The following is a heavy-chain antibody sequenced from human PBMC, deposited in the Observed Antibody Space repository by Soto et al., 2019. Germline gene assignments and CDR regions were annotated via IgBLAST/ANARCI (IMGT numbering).Heavy chain of an antibody. CDR3: VRGRSFEFASSPPPTFGP. Sequence: QLVASGGGLVQPGGSLRLSCVASGFILSTHDLHWVRDTPGEGLELVSGIGTLGDTFYGASVKGRFTISRENAKNSLYLQMNCLAVGGTAVYYCVRGRSFEFASSPPPTFGPWGQGTLVTVSS. J-gene: IGHJ5*02. CDR2: IGTLGDT. D-gene: IGHD6-6*01. CDR1: GFILSTHD. V-gene: IGHV3-13*01.